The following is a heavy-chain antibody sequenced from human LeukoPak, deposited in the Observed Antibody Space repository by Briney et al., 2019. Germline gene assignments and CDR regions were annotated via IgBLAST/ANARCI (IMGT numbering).Heavy chain of an antibody. Sequence: KPSETLSLTCTVSGGSISSSSYYWGWIRQPPGKGLEWIGSIYYSGSTYYNPSLKSRVTISVDTSKNQFSLKLSSVTAADTAVYYCASYVWGSYRPGGYWSQGSLVTVSS. CDR3: ASYVWGSYRPGGY. J-gene: IGHJ4*02. CDR1: GGSISSSSYY. CDR2: IYYSGST. V-gene: IGHV4-39*01. D-gene: IGHD3-16*02.